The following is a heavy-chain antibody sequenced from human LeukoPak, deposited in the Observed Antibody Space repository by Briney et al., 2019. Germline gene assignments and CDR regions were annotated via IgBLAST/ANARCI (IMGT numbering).Heavy chain of an antibody. CDR2: ISGSGANT. CDR1: GFTFSSYA. CDR3: AKESRTVTTPYVDY. V-gene: IGHV3-23*01. Sequence: PGGSLRLSCAASGFTFSSYAMSWARQAPGKGLEWVSAISGSGANTYYADSVRGRFTISRDNSKNTVYLQMNSLRAEDTALYYCAKESRTVTTPYVDYWGQGTLVTVSS. D-gene: IGHD4-17*01. J-gene: IGHJ4*02.